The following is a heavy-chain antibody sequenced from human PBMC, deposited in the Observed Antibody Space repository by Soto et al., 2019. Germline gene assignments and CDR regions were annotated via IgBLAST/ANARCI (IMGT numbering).Heavy chain of an antibody. CDR2: INHSGSS. CDR3: ARMAGPWYFDL. Sequence: SETLSLTCAVHGGSFSGFYWTWIRQPPGKGLEWIGEINHSGSSNYNPPLKSRVTMSLDTSRNQFSLSLNSVTAADTAVYYCARMAGPWYFDLWGRGALVTVS. J-gene: IGHJ2*01. CDR1: GGSFSGFY. V-gene: IGHV4-34*01.